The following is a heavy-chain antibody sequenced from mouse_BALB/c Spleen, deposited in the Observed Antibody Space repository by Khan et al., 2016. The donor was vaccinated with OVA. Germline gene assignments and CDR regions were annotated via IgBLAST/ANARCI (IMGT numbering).Heavy chain of an antibody. CDR2: IYPGNSDT. D-gene: IGHD2-1*01. V-gene: IGHV1-5*01. J-gene: IGHJ2*01. Sequence: EVQLQQPGTVLARPGASVKMSCKGSGYTFTNYWMHWVKQRPGQGLEWIGVIYPGNSDTNYNQKFTGKAKLTAVTSTSTAYMELNSLTNEDSAVYYCSRNGFGNYESWDYWGQGTTLTVSA. CDR1: GYTFTNYW. CDR3: SRNGFGNYESWDY.